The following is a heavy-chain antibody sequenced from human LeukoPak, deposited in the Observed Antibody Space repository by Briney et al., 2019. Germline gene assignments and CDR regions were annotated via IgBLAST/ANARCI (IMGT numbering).Heavy chain of an antibody. V-gene: IGHV4-39*01. CDR3: ARHRHDYDAFDL. CDR1: TGSISSSSYY. D-gene: IGHD4-11*01. CDR2: IYYSGST. J-gene: IGHJ3*01. Sequence: SETLSLTCTVSTGSISSSSYYWGWIRQPPGKGLEWIGSIYYSGSTYYNPSLRSRVTVSVDTSKNQFSLQMSSVTAADTAVYYCARHRHDYDAFDLWGQGTRVTVSS.